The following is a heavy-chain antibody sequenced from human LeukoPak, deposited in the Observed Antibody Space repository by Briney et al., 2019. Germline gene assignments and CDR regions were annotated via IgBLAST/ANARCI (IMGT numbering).Heavy chain of an antibody. J-gene: IGHJ4*02. D-gene: IGHD3-3*01. CDR2: IIPILGIA. Sequence: SLTVSFKASGGTFSTYAISWVRQAPGQGLEWMGRIIPILGIANYAQKFQGRVTITADKSTSTAYMELSSLRSEDTAVYYCAREAYDFWSGYYTGGYWGQGTLVTVSS. CDR3: AREAYDFWSGYYTGGY. V-gene: IGHV1-69*04. CDR1: GGTFSTYA.